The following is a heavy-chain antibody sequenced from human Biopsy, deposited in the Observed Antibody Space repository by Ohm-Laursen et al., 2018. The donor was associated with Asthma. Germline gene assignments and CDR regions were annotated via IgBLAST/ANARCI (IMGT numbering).Heavy chain of an antibody. J-gene: IGHJ4*02. D-gene: IGHD6-19*01. Sequence: SLRLSCAASGFTFNSYGMHWVRQAPGKGLEWVVVISYDGSSIYYADSVKGRFTISRDNSKNTLSLQMNSLTAEDTAVYYCAREGVAGTHIEDWGQGTLVTVSS. CDR3: AREGVAGTHIED. CDR2: ISYDGSSI. V-gene: IGHV3-30*19. CDR1: GFTFNSYG.